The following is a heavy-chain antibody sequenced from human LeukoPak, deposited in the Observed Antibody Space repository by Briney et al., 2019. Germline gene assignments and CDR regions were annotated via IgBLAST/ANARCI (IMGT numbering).Heavy chain of an antibody. J-gene: IGHJ4*02. V-gene: IGHV1-46*01. CDR3: ARTWNTGATLCFDC. CDR1: GYTFTSYY. CDR2: INPSGGST. D-gene: IGHD1-26*01. Sequence: GASVKVSCKASGYTFTSYYMHWVRQAPGQGLEWMGIINPSGGSTSYAQKFQGRVTMTRDMSTSTVYMELSRLRSEATAVYYCARTWNTGATLCFDCWGQGTLVTV.